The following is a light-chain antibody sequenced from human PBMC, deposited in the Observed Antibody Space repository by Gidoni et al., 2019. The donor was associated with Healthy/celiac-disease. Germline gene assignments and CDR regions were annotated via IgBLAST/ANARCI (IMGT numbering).Light chain of an antibody. Sequence: EIVLTQSPGTLSLYPGERATLSCRASQSLSSSYLAWYQQKPGQAPRLLIYGASSRATGIPDRFSGSGSGTDFTLTISRLEPEDFAVYYCQQYGSSSVTCGQGTKVEIK. CDR3: QQYGSSSVT. J-gene: IGKJ1*01. CDR2: GAS. CDR1: QSLSSSY. V-gene: IGKV3-20*01.